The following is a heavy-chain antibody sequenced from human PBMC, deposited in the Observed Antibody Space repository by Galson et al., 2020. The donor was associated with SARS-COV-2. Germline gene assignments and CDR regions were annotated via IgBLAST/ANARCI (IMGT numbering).Heavy chain of an antibody. D-gene: IGHD6-13*01. Sequence: SETLSLTCTVSGGSISSYYWSWIRQPPGKGLDWIGYIYFTGSTNYNPSLKSRVTISADTSKNQFSLKLSSVTAADTAMYYCARYDPLAAAGTGGFDFWGQGTLVTVSS. J-gene: IGHJ4*02. CDR1: GGSISSYY. V-gene: IGHV4-59*01. CDR2: IYFTGST. CDR3: ARYDPLAAAGTGGFDF.